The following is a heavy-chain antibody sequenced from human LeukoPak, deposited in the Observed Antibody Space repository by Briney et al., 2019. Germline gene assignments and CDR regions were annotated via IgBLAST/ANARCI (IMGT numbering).Heavy chain of an antibody. D-gene: IGHD3-3*01. CDR2: INQGGSRL. CDR3: ARLKDDVAKLDY. Sequence: GGSLRLSCAGSGFAFGRYWMSWVRQAPGKGLEWVASINQGGSRLHYLDSVTGRFIISRDDAQNSLFLQMTRLRVDDTAVYYCARLKDDVAKLDYWGQGTLVSVSS. J-gene: IGHJ4*02. V-gene: IGHV3-7*01. CDR1: GFAFGRYW.